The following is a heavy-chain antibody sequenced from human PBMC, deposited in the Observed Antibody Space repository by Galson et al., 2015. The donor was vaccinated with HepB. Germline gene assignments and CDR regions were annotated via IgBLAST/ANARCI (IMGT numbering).Heavy chain of an antibody. CDR2: TYYSGTT. Sequence: SETLSLTCTVSGGSISSSNYYWGWIRQRPGNGLEWIASTYYSGTTYYNPTLKSRVTISVDVSKNQFSLRLSSVTAADTAVYYCARHGNYDFSVAYWAQGTLVTVSS. J-gene: IGHJ4*02. V-gene: IGHV4-39*01. D-gene: IGHD3-3*01. CDR1: GGSISSSNYY. CDR3: ARHGNYDFSVAY.